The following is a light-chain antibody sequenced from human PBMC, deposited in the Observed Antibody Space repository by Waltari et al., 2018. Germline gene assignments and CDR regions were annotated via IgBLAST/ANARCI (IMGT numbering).Light chain of an antibody. V-gene: IGLV7-46*01. Sequence: QAVVTQEPSLTVSPGGTVTLTCGSSTGAVTSGHYTYWFQQKPGHAPGTLIYETSNNHSWTPARFSGSLLGGKAALTLSGAQPEDEAEYYCVLSYSGAVVFGGGTKLTVL. CDR3: VLSYSGAVV. J-gene: IGLJ2*01. CDR1: TGAVTSGHY. CDR2: ETS.